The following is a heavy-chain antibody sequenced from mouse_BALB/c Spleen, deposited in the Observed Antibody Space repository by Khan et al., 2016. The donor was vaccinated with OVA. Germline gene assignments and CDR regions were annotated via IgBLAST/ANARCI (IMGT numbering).Heavy chain of an antibody. J-gene: IGHJ2*01. CDR1: GFSFSSYS. CDR3: KRRESDYVSNPFVYW. V-gene: IGHV5-6-4*01. CDR2: ISSGGSYT. D-gene: IGHD1-1*01. Sequence: EVELVESGGDLVRPGGSLKLSCAASGFSFSSYSMSWVRQTPEKRLEWVATISSGGSYTYSPDSVKGRFTLSRDNAKNTLYLQMSSLKSEDTALYYGKRRESDYVSNPFVYWWDRGTTITVS.